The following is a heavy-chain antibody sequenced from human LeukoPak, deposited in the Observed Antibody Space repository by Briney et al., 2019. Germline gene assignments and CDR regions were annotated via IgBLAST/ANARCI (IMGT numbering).Heavy chain of an antibody. J-gene: IGHJ4*02. Sequence: SATLSLTCTVSGGSISSYYWSWIRQPPGKGLEWIGYIYYSGSTNYNPSLKSRVTISVDTSKNQFSLKLSSVTAADTAVYYCARGRGRLRYFDWLLSGPFDYWGQGTLVTVSS. CDR2: IYYSGST. D-gene: IGHD3-9*01. CDR3: ARGRGRLRYFDWLLSGPFDY. CDR1: GGSISSYY. V-gene: IGHV4-59*01.